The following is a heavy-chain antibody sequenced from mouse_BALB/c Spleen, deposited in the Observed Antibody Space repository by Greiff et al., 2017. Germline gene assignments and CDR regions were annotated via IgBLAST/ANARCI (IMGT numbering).Heavy chain of an antibody. V-gene: IGHV5-6*03. CDR2: ISSGGSYT. Sequence: EVNLVESGGGLVKPGGSLKLSCAASGFTFSSYGMSWVRQTPDKRLEWVATISSGGSYTYYPDSVKGRFTISRDNAKNTLYLQMSSLKSEDTAMYYCASLTPKLTGRYWGQGTLVTVSA. D-gene: IGHD4-1*01. CDR1: GFTFSSYG. CDR3: ASLTPKLTGRY. J-gene: IGHJ3*01.